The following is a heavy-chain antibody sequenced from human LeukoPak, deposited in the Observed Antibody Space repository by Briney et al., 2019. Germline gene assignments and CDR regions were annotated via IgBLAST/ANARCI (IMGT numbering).Heavy chain of an antibody. D-gene: IGHD1-14*01. CDR1: GGSISSSSYY. CDR3: ARQGPWPEVGGFDY. CDR2: IFYSGST. J-gene: IGHJ4*02. V-gene: IGHV4-39*01. Sequence: PSETLSLTCTVSGGSISSSSYYWGWIRQPPGKVLELIGSIFYSGSTYYNPSLKSRVTISVDTSKDQFSLKLSSVTAADTAVYYCARQGPWPEVGGFDYWGQGTLVTVSS.